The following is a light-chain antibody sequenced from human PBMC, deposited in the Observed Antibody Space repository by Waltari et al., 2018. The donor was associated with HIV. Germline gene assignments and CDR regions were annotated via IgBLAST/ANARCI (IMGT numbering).Light chain of an antibody. J-gene: IGLJ1*01. CDR3: GTWDTSLIAWI. CDR2: DKP. CDR1: SSNIETNY. V-gene: IGLV1-51*01. Sequence: QSVLTQPPSVSATPGQTVTISCSGSSSNIETNYVSWYQHFPGTVPNVLIYDKPKLASGIPYRFSGSKSGTSATLDISGLQTGDEAHYYCGTWDTSLIAWIFGTGTKVTVL.